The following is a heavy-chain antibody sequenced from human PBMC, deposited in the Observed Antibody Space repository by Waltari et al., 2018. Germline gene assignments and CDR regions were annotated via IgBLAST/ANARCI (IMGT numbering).Heavy chain of an antibody. V-gene: IGHV4-39*01. CDR3: GIAVAGYYFDY. CDR2: IYYSGRT. CDR1: GASISSSSYY. D-gene: IGHD6-19*01. Sequence: QLQLQESGPGLWTPPETLSLTCIVSGASISSSSYYWGWIRQPPGKGLEWIGSIYYSGRTYYNPSLKSRVTISVDTSKNQFSLKLSSVTAADTAVYFCGIAVAGYYFDYWGQGTLVTVSS. J-gene: IGHJ4*02.